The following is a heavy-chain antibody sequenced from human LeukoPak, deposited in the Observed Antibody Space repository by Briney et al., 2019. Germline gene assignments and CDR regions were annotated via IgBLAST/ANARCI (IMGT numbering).Heavy chain of an antibody. CDR1: GFTPCVHI. J-gene: IGHJ4*02. CDR3: ARAYCNGDYCYGWTDS. Sequence: GGSLRDSPAPSGFTPCVHIMCCVCPAPRRGGGWVSLICTNRSYIYYADSVKGRFTLSRDNAKNSLYLQMNSLRAEDTAVYYCARAYCNGDYCYGWTDSWGRGTLVTVSS. CDR2: ICTNRSYI. D-gene: IGHD2/OR15-2a*01. V-gene: IGHV3-21*01.